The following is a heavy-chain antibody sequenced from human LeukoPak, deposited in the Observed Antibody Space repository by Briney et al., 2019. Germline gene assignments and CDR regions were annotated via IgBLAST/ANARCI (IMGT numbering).Heavy chain of an antibody. V-gene: IGHV4-59*01. Sequence: SETLSLTCTVSGGSISSYYWSWSWIRQPPGMGLEWIGYISYSGRTNYNPSLKSRVTISVDTSKNQLSLKVSSVTAADTAVYYCARNSGSYSVWPNYFDSWGPGTLVTVSP. CDR2: ISYSGRT. J-gene: IGHJ4*02. CDR3: ARNSGSYSVWPNYFDS. CDR1: GGSISSYY. D-gene: IGHD1-26*01.